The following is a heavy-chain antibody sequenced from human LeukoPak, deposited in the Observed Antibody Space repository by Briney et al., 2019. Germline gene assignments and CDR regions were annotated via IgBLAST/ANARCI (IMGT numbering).Heavy chain of an antibody. D-gene: IGHD1-26*01. CDR1: GFTFSTYG. Sequence: GGSLRLSCAASGFTFSTYGMHWVRQAPGKGLEWVSSISGSGKYIFYAHSMRGRFTISRDNSKNSLYLQMNSLRAEDTALYYCARDAQWELPEGSHDAFDIWGHGTMVIVSS. CDR2: ISGSGKYI. J-gene: IGHJ3*02. V-gene: IGHV3-21*01. CDR3: ARDAQWELPEGSHDAFDI.